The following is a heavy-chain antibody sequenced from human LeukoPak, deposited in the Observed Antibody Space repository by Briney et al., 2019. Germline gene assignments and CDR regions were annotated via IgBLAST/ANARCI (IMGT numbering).Heavy chain of an antibody. CDR2: INPSGGST. V-gene: IGHV1-46*01. Sequence: ASVKVSCKASGYTFTSYGISWVRQAPGQGLEWMGIINPSGGSTRYAQKFEGRVTMTRDTSTSTVYMELSSLRSDDTAVYYCARVSVDADYYGMDVWGQGTTVTVSS. CDR1: GYTFTSYG. D-gene: IGHD4-23*01. J-gene: IGHJ6*02. CDR3: ARVSVDADYYGMDV.